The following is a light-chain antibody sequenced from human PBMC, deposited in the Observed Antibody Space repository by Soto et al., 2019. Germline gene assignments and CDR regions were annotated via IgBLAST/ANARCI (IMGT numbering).Light chain of an antibody. V-gene: IGKV3-20*01. Sequence: LVLTQSPGTLSLSPGERATLSCRPSQTVRRNFLAWYQQKPGQAPMLLIYGASSRATGIPDRLSGSGSGTDFTLTISRLEPEDFSVYYCQQYGSSQTFGQGTKVDIK. CDR2: GAS. CDR3: QQYGSSQT. J-gene: IGKJ1*01. CDR1: QTVRRNF.